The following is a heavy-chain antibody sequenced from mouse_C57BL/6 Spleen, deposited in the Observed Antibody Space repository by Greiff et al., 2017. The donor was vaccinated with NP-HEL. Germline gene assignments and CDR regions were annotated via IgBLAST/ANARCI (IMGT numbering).Heavy chain of an antibody. CDR1: GYTFTSSG. CDR3: AIKPTLVARDFDV. Sequence: QVQLQQSGAELARPGASVKLSCKASGYTFTSSGISWVKQRTGQGLEWIGELYPRSGNTYYTEKFKGTATLTADKSSSTSYMELRSLTSEDSAVYFCAIKPTLVARDFDVWGTGTTVTVSS. D-gene: IGHD1-1*01. J-gene: IGHJ1*03. V-gene: IGHV1-81*01. CDR2: LYPRSGNT.